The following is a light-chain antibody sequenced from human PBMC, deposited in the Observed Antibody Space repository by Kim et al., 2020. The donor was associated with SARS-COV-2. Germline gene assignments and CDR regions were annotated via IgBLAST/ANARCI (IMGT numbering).Light chain of an antibody. CDR2: GAS. J-gene: IGKJ4*01. CDR1: QSVSSN. CDR3: QQYNNWPSLT. Sequence: EIVMTQSPATLSVSPGERATLSCRASQSVSSNLAWYQQKPGQAPRLLIYGASTRATCIPARFSGSGSGTEFTLTISSLQSEDFAVYYCQQYNNWPSLTFGGGTKVDIK. V-gene: IGKV3-15*01.